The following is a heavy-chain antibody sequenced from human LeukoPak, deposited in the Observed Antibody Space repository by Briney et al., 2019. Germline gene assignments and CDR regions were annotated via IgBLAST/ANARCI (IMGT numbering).Heavy chain of an antibody. Sequence: EGSLRLSCAASGFTVSSSFMSWVRQAPGKGLEWVSVIYSGGSTYYAGSVKGRFTISRDNSKNTLYLQMNSLRADDTAVYYCVRDGVDYSFEYWGQGALVTVSS. CDR1: GFTVSSSF. J-gene: IGHJ4*02. D-gene: IGHD4-11*01. CDR3: VRDGVDYSFEY. CDR2: IYSGGST. V-gene: IGHV3-53*01.